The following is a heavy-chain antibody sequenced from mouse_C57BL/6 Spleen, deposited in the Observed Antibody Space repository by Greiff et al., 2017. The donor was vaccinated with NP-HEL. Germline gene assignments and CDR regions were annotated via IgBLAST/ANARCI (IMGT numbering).Heavy chain of an antibody. V-gene: IGHV1-61*01. CDR2: IYPSDSET. D-gene: IGHD2-3*01. J-gene: IGHJ4*01. CDR3: ARLGWLLDYYAMDY. Sequence: VQLQQPGAELVRPGSSVKLSCKASGYTFTSYWMDWVKQRPGQGLEWIGNIYPSDSETHYNQKFKDKTTLTVDKSSSTAYMQLSSLTSEDSAVYYCARLGWLLDYYAMDYWGQGTSVTVSS. CDR1: GYTFTSYW.